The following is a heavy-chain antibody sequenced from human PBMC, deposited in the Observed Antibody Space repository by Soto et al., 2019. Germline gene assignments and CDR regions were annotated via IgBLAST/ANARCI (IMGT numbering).Heavy chain of an antibody. CDR2: ISGYNGNT. CDR3: ARDKGYGFGWSSSSGMDV. D-gene: IGHD5-18*01. V-gene: IGHV1-18*01. Sequence: QVQLVQSGAEVMTPGASVKVSCKASGYTFSNFGLSWVRQAPGQGLEWMGWISGYNGNTNSAENFQGRVTMTTDTSTSTAYMEVRSLTSDDTAVYYCARDKGYGFGWSSSSGMDVWGQGTTVTVSS. CDR1: GYTFSNFG. J-gene: IGHJ6*02.